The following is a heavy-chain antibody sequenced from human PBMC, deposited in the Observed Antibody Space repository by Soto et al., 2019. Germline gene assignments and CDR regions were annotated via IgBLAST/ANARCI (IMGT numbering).Heavy chain of an antibody. CDR3: ARKRHYSSSLSQYSGLDV. CDR1: GGTFDNFI. CDR2: IVPMLGTP. J-gene: IGHJ6*02. V-gene: IGHV1-69*13. D-gene: IGHD1-1*01. Sequence: SVKVSCKASGGTFDNFIMNWVRQTPGRGLEWMGGIVPMLGTPTYAEKFKGRVTISATGSTSTLYMEVTSLRSEDTAIYYCARKRHYSSSLSQYSGLDVWGQGTTVTVSS.